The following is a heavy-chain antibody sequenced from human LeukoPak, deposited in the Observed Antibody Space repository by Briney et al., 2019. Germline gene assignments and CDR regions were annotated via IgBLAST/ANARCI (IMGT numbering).Heavy chain of an antibody. CDR2: IHPSGST. CDR1: GGSSSSYY. V-gene: IGHV4-4*09. CDR3: VRPGQSSWWVYFNY. Sequence: SETLSLTCTVSGGSSSSYYWTWLRQPPGKGLVWIGYIHPSGSTNYNPSLKSRVTMSIDTSKNQFSLRLSSVTAADTAVYYCVRPGQSSWWVYFNYWGQGTVVTVSS. J-gene: IGHJ4*02. D-gene: IGHD2-15*01.